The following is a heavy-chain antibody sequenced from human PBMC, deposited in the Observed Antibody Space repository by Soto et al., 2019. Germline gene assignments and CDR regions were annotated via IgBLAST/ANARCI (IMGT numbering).Heavy chain of an antibody. Sequence: QVQLVQSGAEVKKPGSSVKVSCKASGGTFSSYAISWVRQAPGQGLEWMGGIIPIFGTANYAQKFQGRVTXTXAXXTSTAYIELSSLRSEDTAVYYCARFTPLEPAAFDYWGQGTLVTVSS. D-gene: IGHD6-13*01. CDR1: GGTFSSYA. V-gene: IGHV1-69*05. J-gene: IGHJ4*02. CDR3: ARFTPLEPAAFDY. CDR2: IIPIFGTA.